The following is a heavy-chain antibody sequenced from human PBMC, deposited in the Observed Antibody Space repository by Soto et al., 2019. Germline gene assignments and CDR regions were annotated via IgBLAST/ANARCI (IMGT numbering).Heavy chain of an antibody. CDR1: GGSFNAYY. V-gene: IGHV4-34*01. CDR3: ARWNYRHYHHSSGNFRTSYYFDS. Sequence: ASETLSLTCAVYGGSFNAYYWSWIRQPPGKGLEWIGEINHSGSSNYSPSLKGRLTISVDTSRNQLSLKLTSMTAADSGVYYCARWNYRHYHHSSGNFRTSYYFDSWGQGTLVTVSS. J-gene: IGHJ4*02. D-gene: IGHD3-22*01. CDR2: INHSGSS.